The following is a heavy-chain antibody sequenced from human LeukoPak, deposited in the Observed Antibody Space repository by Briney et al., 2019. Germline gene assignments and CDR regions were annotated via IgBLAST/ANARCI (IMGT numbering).Heavy chain of an antibody. Sequence: PGGSLRLSCAAPGFTFSSYAMHWVRQAPGKGLERVSGISSNSGSIGYADSVKGRFTISRDNAKNSLYLQMNSLRAEDTALYYCAKDPYGWGGAFDIWGQGTMVTVSS. J-gene: IGHJ3*02. CDR1: GFTFSSYA. D-gene: IGHD3-10*01. CDR2: ISSNSGSI. CDR3: AKDPYGWGGAFDI. V-gene: IGHV3-9*01.